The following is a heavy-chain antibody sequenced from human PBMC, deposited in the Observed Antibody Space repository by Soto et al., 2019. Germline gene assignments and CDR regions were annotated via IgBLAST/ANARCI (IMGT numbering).Heavy chain of an antibody. J-gene: IGHJ5*02. CDR1: GGTFSSYS. D-gene: IGHD3-16*01. Sequence: QVKLVQSGAEVKQHGSSVKVSCKASGGTFSSYSFSWVRQAPGQGLEWMGGITPIFGTVHYAQNFRGRVTITADKSTNIVHMELSSLRSEDTAVFYCAREGDTREGRGVFFSWGQGTLVTVSS. CDR3: AREGDTREGRGVFFS. V-gene: IGHV1-69*06. CDR2: ITPIFGTV.